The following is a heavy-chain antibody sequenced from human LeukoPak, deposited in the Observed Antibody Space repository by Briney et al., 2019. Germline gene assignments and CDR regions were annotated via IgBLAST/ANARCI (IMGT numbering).Heavy chain of an antibody. V-gene: IGHV1-18*01. Sequence: GASVKVSCKASGYTFTSYGISWVRQAPGQGLEWMGWISAYNGNTNYAQKLQGRVTMTTDTSTSTAYMQLRSLRSDDTAVYYCAYTNVLLGDYNWFDPWGQGTLVTVSS. CDR3: AYTNVLLGDYNWFDP. J-gene: IGHJ5*02. D-gene: IGHD2-21*01. CDR1: GYTFTSYG. CDR2: ISAYNGNT.